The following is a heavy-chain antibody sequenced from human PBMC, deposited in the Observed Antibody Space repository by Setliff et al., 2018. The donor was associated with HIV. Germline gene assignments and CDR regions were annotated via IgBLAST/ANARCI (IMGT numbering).Heavy chain of an antibody. CDR2: VNPNNGDT. CDR3: ARVFGVRQAFDN. V-gene: IGHV1-2*02. J-gene: IGHJ4*02. CDR1: GYTFTGYY. Sequence: ASVKVSCKASGYTFTGYYIHWVRQAPGQGLEWMGWVNPNNGDTKFPQKFQSRVTMTRDTSISTAYMELSSLRSNDTAVYYCARVFGVRQAFDNWGQGTLVTVSS. D-gene: IGHD3-10*02.